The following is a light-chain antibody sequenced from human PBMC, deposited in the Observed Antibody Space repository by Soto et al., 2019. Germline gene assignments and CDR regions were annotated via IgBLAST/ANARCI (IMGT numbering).Light chain of an antibody. Sequence: DIQMTQSPSTLSASVGDRVTITCRASQSISTWLAWYQQKPGTAPKLLLYTASTLESGVPSRFSGSRSGTEFTLTVSSLQPDDFATYYCQQYNDSFPYTFGQGTKVDSK. V-gene: IGKV1-5*03. CDR3: QQYNDSFPYT. CDR1: QSISTW. CDR2: TAS. J-gene: IGKJ2*01.